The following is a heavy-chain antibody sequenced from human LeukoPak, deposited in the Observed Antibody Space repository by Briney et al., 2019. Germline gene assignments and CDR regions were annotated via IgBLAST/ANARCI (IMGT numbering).Heavy chain of an antibody. CDR1: GLTVSTNY. D-gene: IGHD3-9*01. CDR2: IFSGGAT. Sequence: GGSLRLSCAASGLTVSTNYMGWVSQAPGKGLEWVSVIFSGGATYYADSVKGRFIMSRDNSENTLYLQMDSLRAEDTAVYYCTRLHYDILTGPFDYWGQGTLVTVSS. J-gene: IGHJ4*02. V-gene: IGHV3-66*04. CDR3: TRLHYDILTGPFDY.